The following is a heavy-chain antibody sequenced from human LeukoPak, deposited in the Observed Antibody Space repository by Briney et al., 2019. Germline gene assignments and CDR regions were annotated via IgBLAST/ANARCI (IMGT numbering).Heavy chain of an antibody. CDR2: ISYDGSNK. CDR3: AKDRSRLRRGYFQH. D-gene: IGHD4-17*01. CDR1: GFTFSSYG. J-gene: IGHJ1*01. V-gene: IGHV3-30*18. Sequence: PGGSLRLSCAASGFTFSSYGMHWVRQAPGKGLEWVAVISYDGSNKYYADSVKGRFTISRDNSKNTLYLQMNSLRAEDTAVYYCAKDRSRLRRGYFQHWGQGTLVTVSS.